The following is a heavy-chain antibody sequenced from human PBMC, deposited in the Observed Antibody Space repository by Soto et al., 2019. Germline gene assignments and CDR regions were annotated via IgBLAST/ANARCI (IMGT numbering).Heavy chain of an antibody. CDR2: ISGSGNSR. D-gene: IGHD3-10*01. CDR1: GFTFSSYA. CDR3: AKGPQLDYYGSGSYSDS. Sequence: GGSLRLSCAASGFTFSSYAMSWVRQAPGKGLEWVSSISGSGNSRYYADSVKGRFTISRDNSKNTPFLQMNGLRAEDTAVYYCAKGPQLDYYGSGSYSDSWGQGTLVTVSS. J-gene: IGHJ5*01. V-gene: IGHV3-23*01.